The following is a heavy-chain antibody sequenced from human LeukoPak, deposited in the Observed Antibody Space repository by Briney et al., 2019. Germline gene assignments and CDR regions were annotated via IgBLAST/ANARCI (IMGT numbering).Heavy chain of an antibody. CDR3: AKHDYGNFKAYDI. Sequence: PGGSLRLSCTASGFTFSTHAMTWVRQAPGKGLEWVSSIGTGSDDTYYADSVKGRFTFSRDNSKNTLYLQMDSLRAEDTAVYYCAKHDYGNFKAYDIWGQGTTVTVSS. CDR1: GFTFSTHA. J-gene: IGHJ3*02. CDR2: IGTGSDDT. V-gene: IGHV3-23*01. D-gene: IGHD3-16*01.